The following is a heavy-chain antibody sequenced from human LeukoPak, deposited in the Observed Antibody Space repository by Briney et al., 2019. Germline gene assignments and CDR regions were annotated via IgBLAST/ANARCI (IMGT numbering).Heavy chain of an antibody. CDR1: GFTFTSSA. CDR3: ARDQRDRRYCSSTSCYNQATFDY. CDR2: IVVGSGNT. D-gene: IGHD2-2*02. Sequence: SVKVSCKASGFTFTSSAVQWVRQARGQRLEWIGWIVVGSGNTNYAQKFQERVTITRDMSTSTAYMELSSLRSEDTAVYYCARDQRDRRYCSSTSCYNQATFDYWGQGTLVTVSS. J-gene: IGHJ4*02. V-gene: IGHV1-58*01.